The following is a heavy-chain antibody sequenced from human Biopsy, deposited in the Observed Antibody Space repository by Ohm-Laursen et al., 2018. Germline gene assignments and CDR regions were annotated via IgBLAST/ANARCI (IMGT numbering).Heavy chain of an antibody. CDR2: IGWDDDK. Sequence: TQTLTLTRTFSGFSLNGSPMCVRWIRQPPGKGLEWLARIGWDDDKWYSNSLMTSLTISKDTSKNQVILTMTKMEPVDTATYYCSRTKHVDYHDFWGQGTLVTVSS. CDR3: SRTKHVDYHDF. J-gene: IGHJ4*02. D-gene: IGHD3-16*01. V-gene: IGHV2-70*11. CDR1: GFSLNGSPMC.